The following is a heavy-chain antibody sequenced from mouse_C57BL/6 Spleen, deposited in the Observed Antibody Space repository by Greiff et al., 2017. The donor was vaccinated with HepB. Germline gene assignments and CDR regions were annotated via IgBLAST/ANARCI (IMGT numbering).Heavy chain of an antibody. CDR3: TSHPHFITTVGAY. CDR1: GFNFTDYY. Sequence: VQLQQSGAELVRPGASVKLSCTASGFNFTDYYMHWVKQRPEQGLEWIGRIDPDDGDTEYAQKFQGQATMTADTSSHTAYLQLSSLTSEDTAVYYYTSHPHFITTVGAYWGQGTLVTVSA. CDR2: IDPDDGDT. J-gene: IGHJ3*01. D-gene: IGHD1-1*01. V-gene: IGHV14-1*01.